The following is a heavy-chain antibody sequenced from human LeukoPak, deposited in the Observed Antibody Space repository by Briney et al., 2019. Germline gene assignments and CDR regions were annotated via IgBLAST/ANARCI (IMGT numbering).Heavy chain of an antibody. D-gene: IGHD6-19*01. V-gene: IGHV3-23*01. CDR1: GFTFSSYA. CDR2: ISGGGGST. CDR3: AKETYSSGWYGFYYYYGMDV. J-gene: IGHJ6*02. Sequence: GGSLRLSCAASGFTFSSYAMSWVRQAPGKGLEWVSAISGGGGSTYYADSVKGRFTISRDNSKNTLYLQMNSLRAEDTAVYYCAKETYSSGWYGFYYYYGMDVRGQGTTVTVSS.